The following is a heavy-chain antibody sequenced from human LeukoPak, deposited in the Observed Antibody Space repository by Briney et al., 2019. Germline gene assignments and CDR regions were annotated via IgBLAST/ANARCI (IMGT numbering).Heavy chain of an antibody. V-gene: IGHV3-74*01. CDR3: ATGHSYGYDY. CDR1: GLTFSDFW. CDR2: VKGDGRTT. Sequence: PGGPLRLSCAAFGLTFSDFWMHWVRQPPGKGLVWVALVKGDGRTTIYADSVKGRFTISRDNAKNTLYLQMNSLRADDSGVYYCATGHSYGYDYWGQGVLVTVSS. J-gene: IGHJ4*02. D-gene: IGHD5-18*01.